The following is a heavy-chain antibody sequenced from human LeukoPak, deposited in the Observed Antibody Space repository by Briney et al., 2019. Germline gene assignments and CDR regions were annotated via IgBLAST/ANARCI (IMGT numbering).Heavy chain of an antibody. J-gene: IGHJ4*02. CDR3: ARDFAPAGHYYDSSGYSYLDY. D-gene: IGHD3-22*01. CDR2: IYHSGST. CDR1: GYSISSGYY. Sequence: PSETLSLTCTVSGYSISSGYYWGWIRQPPGKGLEWIGSIYHSGSTYYNPSLKSRVTISVDTSKNQFSLKLSSVTAADTAVYYCARDFAPAGHYYDSSGYSYLDYWGQGTLVTVSS. V-gene: IGHV4-38-2*02.